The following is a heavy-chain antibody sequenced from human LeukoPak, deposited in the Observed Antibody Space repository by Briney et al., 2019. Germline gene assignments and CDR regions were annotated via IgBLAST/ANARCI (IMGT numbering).Heavy chain of an antibody. V-gene: IGHV3-48*03. CDR1: GFTFSSYE. D-gene: IGHD6-19*01. J-gene: IGHJ6*03. CDR2: ISSSGSTI. CDR3: ARGPYSSGIGWEDYYYYMDV. Sequence: GGSLRLSCAASGFTFSSYEMNWVRQAPGKGLGWVSYISSSGSTIYYADSVKGRFTISRDNAKNSLYLQMNSLRAEDTAVYYCARGPYSSGIGWEDYYYYMDVWGKGTTVTVSS.